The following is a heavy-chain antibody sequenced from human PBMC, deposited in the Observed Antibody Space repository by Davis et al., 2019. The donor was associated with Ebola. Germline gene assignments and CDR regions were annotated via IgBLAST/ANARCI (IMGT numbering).Heavy chain of an antibody. J-gene: IGHJ5*02. CDR3: AKSSKDYNILTGLFDP. CDR2: ISGSGGHT. D-gene: IGHD3-9*01. Sequence: GESLKISCAASGFIFTNYAMSWVRQAPGTGLEWVSAISGSGGHTFYADFVKGRFTISRDNSRNTLYLQMNSLRAEETAVYYCAKSSKDYNILTGLFDPWGQGTLVTVSS. V-gene: IGHV3-23*01. CDR1: GFIFTNYA.